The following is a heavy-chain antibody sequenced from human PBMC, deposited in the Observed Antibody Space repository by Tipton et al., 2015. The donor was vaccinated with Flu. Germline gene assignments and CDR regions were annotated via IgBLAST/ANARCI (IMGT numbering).Heavy chain of an antibody. D-gene: IGHD2/OR15-2a*01. CDR3: ARLSLSFNAFDI. CDR1: GGSISSGSYY. Sequence: TLSLTCTVSGGSISSGSYYWSWIRQPAGKGLEWIGRIYTSGSTNYNPSLKSRVTISVDTSKNQFSLNLSSVTAADTAVYYCARLSLSFNAFDIWGQGTTVIVSS. J-gene: IGHJ3*02. V-gene: IGHV4-61*02. CDR2: IYTSGST.